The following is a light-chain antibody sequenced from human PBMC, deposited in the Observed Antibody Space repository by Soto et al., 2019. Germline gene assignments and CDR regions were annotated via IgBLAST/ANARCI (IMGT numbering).Light chain of an antibody. CDR2: EVS. J-gene: IGLJ1*01. CDR1: TSDAGAYNY. V-gene: IGLV2-14*01. Sequence: QSVLTQPASVSGSPGQSITISCTGSTSDAGAYNYVSWYKHHPGQAPQLMIYEVSNRPSGVSNRFSGSKSGNTASLTISGLQADDEGDYYCSSYTSSSTPYVFGTGTKVTV. CDR3: SSYTSSSTPYV.